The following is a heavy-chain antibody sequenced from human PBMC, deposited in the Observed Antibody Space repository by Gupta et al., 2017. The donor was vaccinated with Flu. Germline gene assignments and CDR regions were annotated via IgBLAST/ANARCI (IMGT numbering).Heavy chain of an antibody. CDR1: GFTYSSYE. D-gene: IGHD1-1*01. Sequence: EVQLVESGGGLVQHGGSLRVSCAASGFTYSSYEMNWVRQAPGKGLEWVSYISSSGSTIYYADSVKGRFTISRDNAKNSLYLQMNSLRAEDTAVYYCARDGGTGTTFRYDAFDIWGQGTMVTVSS. CDR3: ARDGGTGTTFRYDAFDI. J-gene: IGHJ3*02. CDR2: ISSSGSTI. V-gene: IGHV3-48*03.